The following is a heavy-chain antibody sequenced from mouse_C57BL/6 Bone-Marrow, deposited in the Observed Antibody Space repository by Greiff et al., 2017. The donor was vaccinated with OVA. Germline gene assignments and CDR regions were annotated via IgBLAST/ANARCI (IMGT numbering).Heavy chain of an antibody. J-gene: IGHJ4*01. CDR2: IWGVGST. CDR3: ARRYCYAMDD. V-gene: IGHV2-6*01. D-gene: IGHD1-1*01. Sequence: VKLVESGPGLVAPSQSLSITCTVSGFSLTSYGVDWVRQSPGKGLEWLGVIWGVGSTNYNSAPISRLSISKYNSKSQVFLRMNSLQTDDTAMYYCARRYCYAMDDWGQGTSVTVSS. CDR1: GFSLTSYG.